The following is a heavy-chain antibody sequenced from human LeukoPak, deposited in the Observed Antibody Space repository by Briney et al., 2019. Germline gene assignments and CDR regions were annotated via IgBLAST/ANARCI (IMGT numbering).Heavy chain of an antibody. V-gene: IGHV1-2*04. CDR1: GYSFTGCY. J-gene: IGHJ4*01. D-gene: IGHD6-13*01. Sequence: ASVKVSCKASGYSFTGCYMHWVRQAPGQGLEWMGWINPNSGGTNYAQKFQGWVTMTRDTSISTAYMGLSRLRAEGTAVYYWARGTRGYSSSPRPYRSGWYGYWGQGTLVTVSS. CDR2: INPNSGGT. CDR3: ARGTRGYSSSPRPYRSGWYGY.